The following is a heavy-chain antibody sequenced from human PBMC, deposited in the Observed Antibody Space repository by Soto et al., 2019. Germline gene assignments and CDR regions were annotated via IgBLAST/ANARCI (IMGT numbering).Heavy chain of an antibody. D-gene: IGHD2-15*01. V-gene: IGHV1-69*12. CDR1: GGTFSSYA. CDR3: ARVVVTQEYYYYYCMDV. Sequence: QVQLVQSGAEVKKPGSSVKVSCKASGGTFSSYAISWVREAPGQGLEWMGGIIPIFGTANYAQKFQGRVPITADEPTSTAYMELSSLRSDDTAVYYCARVVVTQEYYYYYCMDVWGQGTTVTVSS. CDR2: IIPIFGTA. J-gene: IGHJ6*02.